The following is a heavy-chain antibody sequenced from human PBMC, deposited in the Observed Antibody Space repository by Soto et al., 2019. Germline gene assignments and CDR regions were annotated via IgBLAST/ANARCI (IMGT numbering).Heavy chain of an antibody. J-gene: IGHJ4*02. CDR1: GGSISSTNW. CDR3: ARELFNGRSRAGY. CDR2: IHLTGTT. V-gene: IGHV4-4*02. Sequence: QVQLQESGPGLVKPSETLSLTCAVSGGSISSTNWWSWVRQPPGKGLEWIGEIHLTGTTNYNPSLKSRVTMSIGRSRGHLSLTLTAVTAADTAVYYCARELFNGRSRAGYCGQGSLVTVSS. D-gene: IGHD6-13*01.